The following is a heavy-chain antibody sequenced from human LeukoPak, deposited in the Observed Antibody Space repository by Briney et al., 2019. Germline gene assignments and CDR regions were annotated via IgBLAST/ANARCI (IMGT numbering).Heavy chain of an antibody. CDR1: GFPFSSYA. CDR2: IYSGGST. J-gene: IGHJ4*02. V-gene: IGHV3-53*01. D-gene: IGHD6-19*01. CDR3: ARLSSGWSLDY. Sequence: GGSLRLSCAASGFPFSSYAMTWVRQAPGKGLEWVSVIYSGGSTYYADSVKGRFTISRDNSKNTLYLQMNSLRAEDTAVYYCARLSSGWSLDYWGQGTLVTVSS.